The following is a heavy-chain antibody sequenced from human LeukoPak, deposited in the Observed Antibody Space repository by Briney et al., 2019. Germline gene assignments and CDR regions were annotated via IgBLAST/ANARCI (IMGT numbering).Heavy chain of an antibody. V-gene: IGHV1-69*05. CDR3: ARVQQLVRGANWFDP. CDR2: IIPIFGTA. CDR1: GGTFSSYA. Sequence: SVKVSCKASGGTFSSYAISWVRQAPGQGLEWMGGIIPIFGTANYTQKFQGRVTITTDESTSTAYMELSSLRSEDTAVYYCARVQQLVRGANWFDPWGQGTLVTVSS. D-gene: IGHD6-13*01. J-gene: IGHJ5*02.